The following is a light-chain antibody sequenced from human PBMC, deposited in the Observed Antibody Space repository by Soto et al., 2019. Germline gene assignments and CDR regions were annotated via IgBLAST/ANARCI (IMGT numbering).Light chain of an antibody. Sequence: QSVLTQSPSVSAAPGQKVTISWSGGSSNIGNNDVSWYHQLPGTAPKVLIYDNNKRASGIPDRFSGSKSGTSATLGITGLQTGDEGDYYCGTWDSDSYVFGTGTKVTVL. CDR3: GTWDSDSYV. J-gene: IGLJ1*01. CDR2: DNN. CDR1: SSNIGNND. V-gene: IGLV1-51*01.